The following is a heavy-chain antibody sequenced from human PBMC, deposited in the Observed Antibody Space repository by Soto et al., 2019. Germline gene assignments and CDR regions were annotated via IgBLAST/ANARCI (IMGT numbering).Heavy chain of an antibody. V-gene: IGHV3-23*01. Sequence: EEQVSESGGGLVQSGGSLRLSCAASGFNFNTFAMSWIRQAPGRGLEWVSHISSSGDSRDYADSVRGRFTISRDNSKNLLFLQMNSLRADDTATYSCAKDPPSPWTANCVDPWGKGTLVTVSS. CDR3: AKDPPSPWTANCVDP. CDR2: ISSSGDSR. J-gene: IGHJ5*02. D-gene: IGHD5-12*01. CDR1: GFNFNTFA.